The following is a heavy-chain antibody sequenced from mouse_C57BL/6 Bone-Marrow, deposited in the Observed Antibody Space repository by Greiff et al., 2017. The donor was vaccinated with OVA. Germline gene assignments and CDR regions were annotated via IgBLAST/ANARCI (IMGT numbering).Heavy chain of an antibody. CDR2: ISSGGSYT. CDR3: ARVDYYGSSYVYYYAMDY. J-gene: IGHJ4*01. V-gene: IGHV5-6*01. Sequence: EVNVVESGGDLVKPGGSLKLSCAASGFTFSSYGMSWVRQTPDKRLELVATISSGGSYTYYPDSVKGRFTISRDNAKNTLYLQMSSLKSEDTAMYYCARVDYYGSSYVYYYAMDYWGQGTSVTVSS. D-gene: IGHD1-1*01. CDR1: GFTFSSYG.